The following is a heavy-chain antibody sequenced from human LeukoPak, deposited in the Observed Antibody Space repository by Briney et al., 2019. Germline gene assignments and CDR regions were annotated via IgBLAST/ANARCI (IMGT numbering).Heavy chain of an antibody. V-gene: IGHV3-15*01. CDR2: IKSKTDGGTT. CDR3: TTLVGDYYYYYMDV. Sequence: PGGSLRLSCAASGFTFSNAWMSWVRQAPGKGLEWVGRIKSKTDGGTTDYAATVKGRFTISRDDSKNTLYLQMNSLKTEDTAVYYCTTLVGDYYYYYMDVWGKGTTVTVSS. CDR1: GFTFSNAW. J-gene: IGHJ6*03. D-gene: IGHD1-26*01.